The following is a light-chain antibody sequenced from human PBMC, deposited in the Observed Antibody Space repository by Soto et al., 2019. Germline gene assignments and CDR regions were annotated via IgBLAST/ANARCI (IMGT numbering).Light chain of an antibody. CDR2: DVT. V-gene: IGLV2-11*01. CDR3: GTWDSSLSVGV. CDR1: STDVGDYNY. J-gene: IGLJ2*01. Sequence: QSALTQPRSVSGSPGQSVTISCTGTSTDVGDYNYVSWYQQHPGKAPKLMIYDVTKRPSGVPDRFSGSKSGNTASLTISGLQTGDEADYYCGTWDSSLSVGVFGGGTKVTVL.